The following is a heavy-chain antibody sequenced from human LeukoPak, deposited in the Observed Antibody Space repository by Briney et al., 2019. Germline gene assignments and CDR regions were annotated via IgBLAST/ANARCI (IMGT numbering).Heavy chain of an antibody. Sequence: PGGSLRLSCAASGFTFSRYGMHWVRQAPGKGLEWVAVISYDGSNKYYADSVKGRFTISRDNSKSTLYLQMNSLRAEDTAVYYCAKDRGSRYYFDYWGQGTLVTVSS. J-gene: IGHJ4*02. V-gene: IGHV3-30*18. CDR2: ISYDGSNK. CDR3: AKDRGSRYYFDY. CDR1: GFTFSRYG.